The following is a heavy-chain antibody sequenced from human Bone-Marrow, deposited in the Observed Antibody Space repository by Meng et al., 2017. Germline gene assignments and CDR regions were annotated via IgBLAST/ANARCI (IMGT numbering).Heavy chain of an antibody. CDR2: INHSGST. Sequence: QVPLQQGGAGLLKPSETLSRACVVSGGSFSDYYWSWIRQPPGKGLEWIGEINHSGSTNYNPSLESRATISVDTSQNNLSLKLSSVTAADSAVYYCARGPTTMAHDFDYWGQGTLVTVSS. V-gene: IGHV4-34*01. J-gene: IGHJ4*02. CDR3: ARGPTTMAHDFDY. D-gene: IGHD4-11*01. CDR1: GGSFSDYY.